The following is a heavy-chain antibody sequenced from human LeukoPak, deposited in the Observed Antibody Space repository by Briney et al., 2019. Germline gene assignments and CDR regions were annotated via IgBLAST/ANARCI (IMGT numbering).Heavy chain of an antibody. D-gene: IGHD6-6*01. V-gene: IGHV3-30*02. Sequence: GGSLRLSCAASGFSFSSYGMHWVRRAPGKGLEWVAFIRYDGSNKYYADSVKGRFTISRDNSKNTLYLQMNSLRAEDTAVYYCAKGLWIPDEEYSSSHFDYWGQGTLVTVSS. CDR3: AKGLWIPDEEYSSSHFDY. J-gene: IGHJ4*02. CDR1: GFSFSSYG. CDR2: IRYDGSNK.